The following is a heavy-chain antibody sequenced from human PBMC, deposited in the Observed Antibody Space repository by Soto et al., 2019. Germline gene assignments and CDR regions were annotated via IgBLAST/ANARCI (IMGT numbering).Heavy chain of an antibody. J-gene: IGHJ3*02. CDR2: ISSSSSTI. V-gene: IGHV3-48*01. CDR1: GFTFSSYS. D-gene: IGHD3-3*01. Sequence: GGSLRLSCAASGFTFSSYSMNWVRQAPGKGLEWVSYISSSSSTIYYADSVKGRFTISRDNAKNSLYLQMNSLRAEDTAVYYCARDWKRITIFGVATRAFDIWGQGTMVTVSS. CDR3: ARDWKRITIFGVATRAFDI.